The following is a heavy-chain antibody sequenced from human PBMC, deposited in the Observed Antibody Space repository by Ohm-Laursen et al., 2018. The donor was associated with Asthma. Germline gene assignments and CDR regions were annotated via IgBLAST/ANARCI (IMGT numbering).Heavy chain of an antibody. CDR1: GFTVGSDY. CDR3: ARIGPEWELPGREYSLHH. D-gene: IGHD1-26*01. Sequence: SLRLSCAASGFTVGSDYMTWVRQAPGKGLEWVASISTASSFIYYADPVRGRFTTSRDNARNSVYLQMNSLRAEDTALYYCARIGPEWELPGREYSLHHWGEGTLVTVSS. V-gene: IGHV3-21*01. J-gene: IGHJ1*01. CDR2: ISTASSFI.